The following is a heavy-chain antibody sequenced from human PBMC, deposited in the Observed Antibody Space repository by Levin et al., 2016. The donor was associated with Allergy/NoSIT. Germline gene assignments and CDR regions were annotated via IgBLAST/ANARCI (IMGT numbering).Heavy chain of an antibody. V-gene: IGHV3-21*01. CDR1: GFMFSGYR. D-gene: IGHD6-13*01. Sequence: GGSLRLSCAASGFMFSGYRMNWVRQAPGKGLECVSSITGSSSFTYYADSVKGRFTISRDNVKNSVYLQMNSLRAEDTAVYYCARTQQAEGFSYYYGMDVWGQGTTVTVSS. CDR2: ITGSSSFT. CDR3: ARTQQAEGFSYYYGMDV. J-gene: IGHJ6*02.